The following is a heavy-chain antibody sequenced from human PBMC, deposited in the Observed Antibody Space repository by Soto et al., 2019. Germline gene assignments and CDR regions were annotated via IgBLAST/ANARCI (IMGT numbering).Heavy chain of an antibody. D-gene: IGHD4-17*01. CDR2: FDPEDGET. J-gene: IGHJ6*02. CDR3: ATESTQATVVTNYYYYGMDV. Sequence: QVQLVQSGAEVKKPGASVKVSCKVSGYTLTELSMHWVRQAPGKGLEWMGGFDPEDGETIYAQKFQGRVTMTADTSTDTAYMELSSLRSEDTAVYYCATESTQATVVTNYYYYGMDVWGQGTTVTVSS. CDR1: GYTLTELS. V-gene: IGHV1-24*01.